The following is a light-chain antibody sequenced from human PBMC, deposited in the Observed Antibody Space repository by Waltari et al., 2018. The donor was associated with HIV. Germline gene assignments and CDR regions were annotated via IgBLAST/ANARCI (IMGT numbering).Light chain of an antibody. CDR2: EVT. CDR3: SSFAGTHKL. CDR1: NSVISVYNY. V-gene: IGLV2-8*01. J-gene: IGLJ2*01. Sequence: SALTQSPFPSGSPGHSVNTSCSGANSVISVYNYVSWYQQHSDRPPKLIIFEVTKRPSGVPDRFSGSKSGNTASLFVSGLQPEDEATYFCSSFAGTHKLFGGGTKLTVL.